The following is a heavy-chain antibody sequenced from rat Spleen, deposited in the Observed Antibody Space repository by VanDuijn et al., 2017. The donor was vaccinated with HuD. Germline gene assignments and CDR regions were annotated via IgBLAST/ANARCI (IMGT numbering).Heavy chain of an antibody. CDR1: GFTFNNYW. Sequence: EVQLVESGGGLVQPGRSLKLSCVASGFTFNNYWMTWIRQAPGKGLEWVASISNTGGTTNYPDSVKGRISISRDNAKSTLHVQLNSLRSEDTATYYCVRSVFDYWGQGVMVTVSS. CDR2: ISNTGGTT. V-gene: IGHV5-31*01. CDR3: VRSVFDY. J-gene: IGHJ2*01.